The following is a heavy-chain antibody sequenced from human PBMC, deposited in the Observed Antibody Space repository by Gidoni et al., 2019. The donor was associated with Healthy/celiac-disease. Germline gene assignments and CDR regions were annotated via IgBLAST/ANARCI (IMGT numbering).Heavy chain of an antibody. J-gene: IGHJ4*02. V-gene: IGHV1-3*01. Sequence: QVQLVQSGAEVKEPGAAGKVPCQAPGCNFTSYAMHWVRQAPGQRLEWMGWINAGNGNTKYSQRFLGRVTITRDPSASTAYMELGSLRSEDTAVYYCAGGGAFGVVCISFYWGQGTLVTVSS. CDR3: AGGGAFGVVCISFY. D-gene: IGHD3-3*01. CDR1: GCNFTSYA. CDR2: INAGNGNT.